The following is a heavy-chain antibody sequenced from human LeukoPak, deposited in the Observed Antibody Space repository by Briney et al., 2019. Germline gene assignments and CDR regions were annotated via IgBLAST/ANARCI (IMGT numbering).Heavy chain of an antibody. J-gene: IGHJ4*02. Sequence: GGSLRLSCAASGFTFSSYAMSWVRQAPGKGLEWVSAISGSGGSTYYADSVKGRFTIPRDNSKNTLYLQMNSLRAEDTAVYYCAKVLEPHYYDSSGYYYFDYWGQGTLVTVSS. CDR3: AKVLEPHYYDSSGYYYFDY. CDR1: GFTFSSYA. V-gene: IGHV3-23*01. D-gene: IGHD3-22*01. CDR2: ISGSGGST.